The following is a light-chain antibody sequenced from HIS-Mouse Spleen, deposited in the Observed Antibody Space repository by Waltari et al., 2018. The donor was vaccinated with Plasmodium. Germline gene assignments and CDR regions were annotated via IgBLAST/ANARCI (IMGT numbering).Light chain of an antibody. J-gene: IGLJ1*01. V-gene: IGLV2-14*03. CDR2: DVS. CDR1: SSDVGGYNY. CDR3: SSYTSSSTLYV. Sequence: QSALTQPASVSGSPGQSITIPCTGTSSDVGGYNYFSWSQQHPGKAPKLMIYDVSNRPSGVSNRFSGSKSGNTASLTISGLQAEDEADYYCSSYTSSSTLYVFGTGTKVTVL.